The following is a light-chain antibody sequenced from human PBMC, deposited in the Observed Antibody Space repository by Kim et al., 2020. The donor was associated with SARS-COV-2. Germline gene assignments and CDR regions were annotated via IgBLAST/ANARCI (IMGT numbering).Light chain of an antibody. Sequence: SPGERATLSCRASQSVSSSYLAWYQQKPGQAPRLLIYGASSRATGIPDRFSGSGSGTDFTLTISRLEPEDFAVYYCQQYGSSPWTFGQVTKVDIK. V-gene: IGKV3-20*01. CDR1: QSVSSSY. J-gene: IGKJ1*01. CDR3: QQYGSSPWT. CDR2: GAS.